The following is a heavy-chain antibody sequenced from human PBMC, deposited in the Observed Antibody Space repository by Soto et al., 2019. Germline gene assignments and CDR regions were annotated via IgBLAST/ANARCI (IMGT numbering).Heavy chain of an antibody. V-gene: IGHV3-23*01. J-gene: IGHJ4*02. Sequence: GGSLRLSCAASGFTFSSYAMSWVRQAPGKGLEWVSAISGSGGSTYYADSVKGRFTISRANSKNTLYLQMNSLRAEDTAVYYCAKYRGCSSTSCYAVDYWGQGTLVTVSS. CDR3: AKYRGCSSTSCYAVDY. D-gene: IGHD2-2*01. CDR1: GFTFSSYA. CDR2: ISGSGGST.